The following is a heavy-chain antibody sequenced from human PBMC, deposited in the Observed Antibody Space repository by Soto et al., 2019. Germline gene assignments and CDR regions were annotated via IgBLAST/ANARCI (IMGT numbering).Heavy chain of an antibody. V-gene: IGHV4-31*03. CDR3: ARGQAYYDSSGYYHENHFDY. CDR1: GGSISSGGYY. CDR2: IYYSGST. J-gene: IGHJ4*02. D-gene: IGHD3-22*01. Sequence: SETLSLTCTVSGGSISSGGYYWSWIRQHPGKGLEWIGYIYYSGSTYYNPSLKSRVTISVDTSKNQFSLKLSSVTAADTAVYYCARGQAYYDSSGYYHENHFDYWGQGTLVTVSS.